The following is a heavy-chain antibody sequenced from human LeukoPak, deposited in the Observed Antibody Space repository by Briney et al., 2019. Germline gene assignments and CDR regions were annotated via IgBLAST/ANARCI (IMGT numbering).Heavy chain of an antibody. CDR3: ARVLSSSWYNNWFDP. J-gene: IGHJ5*02. CDR1: GGSISSGSYY. CDR2: IYTSGST. Sequence: SETLSLTCTVSGGSISSGSYYWSWIRQPAGKGLEWIGRIYTSGSTNYNPSLKSRVTISVDTSKNQFSLKLSSVTAADTAVYYCARVLSSSWYNNWFDPWGQGTLVTVSS. D-gene: IGHD6-13*01. V-gene: IGHV4-61*02.